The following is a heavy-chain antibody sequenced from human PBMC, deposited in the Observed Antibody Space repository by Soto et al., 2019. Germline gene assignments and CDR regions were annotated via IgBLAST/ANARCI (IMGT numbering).Heavy chain of an antibody. CDR3: ARSPSHSGYDPHFDY. CDR1: GFTFSSYD. D-gene: IGHD5-12*01. Sequence: PGGSLRLSCAASGFTFSSYDMHWVRQATGKGLEWVSAIGTAGDTYYPGSVKGRFNISRENAKNSLYLQMNSLRAGDTAVYYCARSPSHSGYDPHFDYWGQGTLVTVSS. V-gene: IGHV3-13*01. CDR2: IGTAGDT. J-gene: IGHJ4*02.